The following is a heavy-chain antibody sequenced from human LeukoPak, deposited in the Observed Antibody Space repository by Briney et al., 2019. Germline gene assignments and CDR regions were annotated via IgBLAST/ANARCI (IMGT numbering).Heavy chain of an antibody. CDR2: ISGSGGYT. V-gene: IGHV3-23*01. Sequence: GGPLSFSCAAPGFTLGTYVLSWVGQAPGKGRKGVSPISGSGGYTYFADSVKGRFTISRDNSKNTLYLQMNSLRAEDTAVYYCARVGAVAARPSVGPAFDYWGQGTLVTVSS. J-gene: IGHJ4*02. CDR3: ARVGAVAARPSVGPAFDY. D-gene: IGHD6-6*01. CDR1: GFTLGTYV.